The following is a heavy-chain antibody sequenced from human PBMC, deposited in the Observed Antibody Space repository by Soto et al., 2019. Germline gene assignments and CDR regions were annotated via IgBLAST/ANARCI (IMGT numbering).Heavy chain of an antibody. J-gene: IGHJ6*02. CDR3: ARDDKGSWTSPLVMDV. V-gene: IGHV3-33*01. CDR1: GFTFSSYG. D-gene: IGHD6-13*01. Sequence: QPGGSLRLSCAASGFTFSSYGMHWVRQAPGKGLEWVAVIWYDGSNKYYADSVKGRFTISRDNSKNTLYLQMNSLRAEDTAVYYCARDDKGSWTSPLVMDVSGQGTTVTVSS. CDR2: IWYDGSNK.